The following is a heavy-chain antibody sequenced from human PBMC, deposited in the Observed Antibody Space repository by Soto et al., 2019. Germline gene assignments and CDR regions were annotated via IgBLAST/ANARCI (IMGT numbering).Heavy chain of an antibody. CDR3: ASDLIADLDAFDI. D-gene: IGHD6-13*01. Sequence: ASVKVSCKVSGYTLTELSMHWVRQAPGKRLEWMGGINAENGETKYSQKFQGRVTMTRDTSASTAYMELSSLRSEDTAVYYCASDLIADLDAFDIWGQGTMVTVSS. J-gene: IGHJ3*02. V-gene: IGHV1-24*01. CDR1: GYTLTELS. CDR2: INAENGET.